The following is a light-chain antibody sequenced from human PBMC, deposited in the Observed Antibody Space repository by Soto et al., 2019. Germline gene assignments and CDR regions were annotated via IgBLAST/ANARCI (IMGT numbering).Light chain of an antibody. Sequence: DIQMTQSPSALSASVGDRVTITCRASLPISNYLAWYQQKPGKIPNLLIYAASSLQSGVPSRFSGSGSGTEITLTISSLQPEDFATYYSLQHNSYPLTFGGGTKVDIK. CDR3: LQHNSYPLT. CDR2: AAS. V-gene: IGKV1-17*03. J-gene: IGKJ4*01. CDR1: LPISNY.